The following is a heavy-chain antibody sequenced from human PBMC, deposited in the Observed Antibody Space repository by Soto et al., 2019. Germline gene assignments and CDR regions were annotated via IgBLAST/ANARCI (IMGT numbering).Heavy chain of an antibody. J-gene: IGHJ6*02. CDR2: IYYSGST. CDR1: GGSISSRIYY. Sequence: PSETLSLTCTVSGGSISSRIYYWGWIRQPPGKGLEWIGSIYYSGSTYYNPSLKSRVTISVDTSKNQFSLKLSSVTAADTAVYYCASYGDSSYYYYYGMDVWGQGTTVT. V-gene: IGHV4-39*01. CDR3: ASYGDSSYYYYYGMDV. D-gene: IGHD4-17*01.